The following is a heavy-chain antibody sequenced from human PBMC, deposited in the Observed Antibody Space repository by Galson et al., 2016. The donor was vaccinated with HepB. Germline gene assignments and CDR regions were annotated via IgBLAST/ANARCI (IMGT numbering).Heavy chain of an antibody. CDR2: IYYSGRT. CDR3: ARYNSGGWYGFHYGMDV. Sequence: SETLSLTCTVSGASISGYYLSWIRQPPGKGLEWIGYIYYSGRTNYTPSLKRRVTISVDTSKNQFSLKLSSVTAADTAVYYCARYNSGGWYGFHYGMDVWGQGTTVTVSS. V-gene: IGHV4-59*01. CDR1: GASISGYY. J-gene: IGHJ6*02. D-gene: IGHD6-19*01.